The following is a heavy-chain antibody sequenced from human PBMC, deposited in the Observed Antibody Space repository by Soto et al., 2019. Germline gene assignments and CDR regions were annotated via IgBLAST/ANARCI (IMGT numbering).Heavy chain of an antibody. Sequence: SVKVSCKASGGTFSSYAISWVRQAPGQGLEWMGGIIPIFGTANYAQKFQGRVTITADESTSTAYMELSSLRSEDAAVYYCARDQSVNYYYYGMDVWGQGTTVTVSS. CDR2: IIPIFGTA. CDR3: ARDQSVNYYYYGMDV. J-gene: IGHJ6*02. V-gene: IGHV1-69*13. CDR1: GGTFSSYA.